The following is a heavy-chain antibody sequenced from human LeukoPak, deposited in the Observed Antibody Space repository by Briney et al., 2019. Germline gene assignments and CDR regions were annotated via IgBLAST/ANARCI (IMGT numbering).Heavy chain of an antibody. D-gene: IGHD1-26*01. CDR1: GGSISSYY. Sequence: PSETLSLTCTVSGGSISSYYWSWIRQPAGKGLEWIGRIYTSGSTNYNPSLKSRVTISVDTSKNQFSPKLSSVTAADTAVYYCARGGNYWPQWWFDPWGRGTLVSVSS. V-gene: IGHV4-4*07. J-gene: IGHJ5*02. CDR2: IYTSGST. CDR3: ARGGNYWPQWWFDP.